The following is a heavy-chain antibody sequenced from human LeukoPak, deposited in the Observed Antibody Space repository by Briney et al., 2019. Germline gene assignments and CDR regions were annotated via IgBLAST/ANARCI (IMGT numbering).Heavy chain of an antibody. D-gene: IGHD1-26*01. CDR2: IWNDGSDK. CDR3: AKPTRGSGSFLIDF. J-gene: IGHJ4*02. CDR1: GFTFSSYG. Sequence: GGSLRLSCAASGFTFSSYGMRWARQAPGKGLEWVAVIWNDGSDKYYADSVKGRFTISRDNSKNTLYLQMNSLRAEDTAVYYCAKPTRGSGSFLIDFWGQGTLVTVSS. V-gene: IGHV3-33*06.